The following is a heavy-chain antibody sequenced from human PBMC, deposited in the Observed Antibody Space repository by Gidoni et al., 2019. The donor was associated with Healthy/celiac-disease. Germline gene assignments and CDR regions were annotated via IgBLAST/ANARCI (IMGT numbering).Heavy chain of an antibody. Sequence: QGQLVESGGGVVQPGRSLRSSCAAYGFTFSSYGMHGVRQAPGKGLEWVAVISYDGSNKYYADSVTGRFTISRDNSKNTLYLQMNSLRAEDTAVYYCAKDLNPPVTTVPGLSHWFDPWGQGTLVTVSS. CDR2: ISYDGSNK. CDR1: GFTFSSYG. D-gene: IGHD4-17*01. V-gene: IGHV3-30*18. CDR3: AKDLNPPVTTVPGLSHWFDP. J-gene: IGHJ5*02.